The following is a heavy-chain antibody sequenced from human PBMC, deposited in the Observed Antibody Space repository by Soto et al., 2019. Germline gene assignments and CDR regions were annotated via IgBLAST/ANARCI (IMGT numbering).Heavy chain of an antibody. CDR2: IIPIFGTA. CDR3: GAVAGALHGENWFDP. D-gene: IGHD6-19*01. CDR1: GGTFSSYA. Sequence: QVQLVQSGAAVKKPGSSVKVSCKASGGTFSSYAISGVRQAPGQGLEWMGGIIPIFGTADYAQKFQGRVTITADESTSTAYMELSSLRSEDTAVYYCGAVAGALHGENWFDPWGQGTLVTVSS. V-gene: IGHV1-69*01. J-gene: IGHJ5*02.